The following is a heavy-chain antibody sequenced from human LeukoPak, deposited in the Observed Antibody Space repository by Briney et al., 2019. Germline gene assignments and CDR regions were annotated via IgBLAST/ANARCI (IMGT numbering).Heavy chain of an antibody. Sequence: ASVKVSCKASGYTFTSYAMHWVRQAPGQRLEWMGWINAGNGNTKYSQKFQGRVTITRDTSASIAYMELSSLRSEDTAVYYCARGGNRLYFDYWGQGTLVTVSS. V-gene: IGHV1-3*01. D-gene: IGHD1-14*01. CDR1: GYTFTSYA. CDR2: INAGNGNT. CDR3: ARGGNRLYFDY. J-gene: IGHJ4*02.